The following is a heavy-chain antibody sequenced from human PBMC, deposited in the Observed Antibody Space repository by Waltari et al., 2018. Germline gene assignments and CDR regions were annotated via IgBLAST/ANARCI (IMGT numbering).Heavy chain of an antibody. D-gene: IGHD2-15*01. Sequence: VQLVQSGAEVKKPGESLKISCKVSRLTFTKNWIAWVRQMPGKGLEWVGMIYPGDADIRYSPSLQGQVTISVDESINTAFLQWTSLKASDTAIYFCARQTAAVDPFDYWGQGTLVTVSS. CDR3: ARQTAAVDPFDY. CDR1: RLTFTKNW. CDR2: IYPGDADI. J-gene: IGHJ4*02. V-gene: IGHV5-51*01.